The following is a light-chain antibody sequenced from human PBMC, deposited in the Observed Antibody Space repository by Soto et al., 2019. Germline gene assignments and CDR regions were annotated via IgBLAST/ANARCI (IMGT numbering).Light chain of an antibody. J-gene: IGKJ4*01. CDR2: GAS. V-gene: IGKV3-15*01. CDR3: QQYYSCPPP. CDR1: QSVGTS. Sequence: ETVMTQSPATLSVSPGERATLSCRASQSVGTSLAWYQQKHGQAPRVLMYGASSRATGVPGRFSGSGSATEFTLTISSLQSEVFSVYYCQQYYSCPPPFGGGPKLEVK.